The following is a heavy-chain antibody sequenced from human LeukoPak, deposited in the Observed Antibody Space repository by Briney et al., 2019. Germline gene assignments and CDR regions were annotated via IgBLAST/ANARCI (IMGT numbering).Heavy chain of an antibody. J-gene: IGHJ4*02. CDR3: AREDYSNYCDY. D-gene: IGHD4-11*01. CDR1: GFTFSSYA. Sequence: GGSLRLSCAASGFTFSSYAMSWVRQAPGKGLEWVANIKQDGSEKYYVDSVKGRFTISRDNAKNSLYLQMNSLRAEDTAVYYCAREDYSNYCDYWGQGTLVTVSS. CDR2: IKQDGSEK. V-gene: IGHV3-7*01.